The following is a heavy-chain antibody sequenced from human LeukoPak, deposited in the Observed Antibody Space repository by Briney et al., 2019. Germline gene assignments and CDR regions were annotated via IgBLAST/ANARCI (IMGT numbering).Heavy chain of an antibody. CDR2: IKSKTDGGTT. CDR3: ARDGTHCSGGSCYRNYYYYYMDV. V-gene: IGHV3-15*05. CDR1: GFTFSNAW. Sequence: AGGSLRLSCAASGFTFSNAWMSWVRQAPGKGLEWVGRIKSKTDGGTTDYAAPVKGRFTISRDNAKNTLYLQMNSLRAEDTAVYYCARDGTHCSGGSCYRNYYYYYMDVWGKGTTVTVSS. J-gene: IGHJ6*03. D-gene: IGHD2-15*01.